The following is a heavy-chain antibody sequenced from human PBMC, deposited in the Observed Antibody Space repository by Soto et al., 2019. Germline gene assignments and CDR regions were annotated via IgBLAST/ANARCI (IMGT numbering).Heavy chain of an antibody. V-gene: IGHV5-51*01. Sequence: GESLKISCKGSGYSFTSYWIGWVRQMPGKGLEWMGIIYPGDSDTRYSPSFQGQVTISADKSISTAYLQWSSLKASDTAMYYCARRRVVPAAMGDVWAFDIWGQGTMVTVSS. CDR2: IYPGDSDT. CDR3: ARRRVVPAAMGDVWAFDI. D-gene: IGHD2-2*01. CDR1: GYSFTSYW. J-gene: IGHJ3*02.